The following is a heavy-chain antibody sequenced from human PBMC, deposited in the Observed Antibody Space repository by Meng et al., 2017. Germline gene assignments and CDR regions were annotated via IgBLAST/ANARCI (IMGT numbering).Heavy chain of an antibody. D-gene: IGHD3-3*01. CDR2: INHSGST. CDR3: ARGRRFLEWFDY. Sequence: QVQLQQGGSGLLKPSETLSLTRAVYGGSFSCYYWSWIRQPPGKGLEWIGEINHSGSTNYNPSLKSRVTISVDTSKNQFSLKLSSVTAADTAVYYCARGRRFLEWFDYWGQGTLVTVSS. V-gene: IGHV4-34*01. J-gene: IGHJ4*02. CDR1: GGSFSCYY.